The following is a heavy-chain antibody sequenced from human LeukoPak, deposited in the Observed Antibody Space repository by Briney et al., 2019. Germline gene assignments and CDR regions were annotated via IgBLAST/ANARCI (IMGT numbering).Heavy chain of an antibody. D-gene: IGHD3-10*01. CDR3: ARSPIYYYGSGSSFDY. J-gene: IGHJ4*02. V-gene: IGHV4-59*01. CDR1: GGSISSYY. Sequence: SETLSLTCTVSGGSISSYYWSWIRQPPGKGLEWIGYIYYSGSTNYNPSLKSRVTISVDTSKNQFSLKLSSVTAADTAVYYCARSPIYYYGSGSSFDYWGQGTLVTVSS. CDR2: IYYSGST.